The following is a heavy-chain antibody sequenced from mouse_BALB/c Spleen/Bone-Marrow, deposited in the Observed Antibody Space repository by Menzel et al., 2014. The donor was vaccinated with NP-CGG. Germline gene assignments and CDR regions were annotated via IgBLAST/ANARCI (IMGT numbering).Heavy chain of an antibody. J-gene: IGHJ2*01. CDR3: ARVLRWSLDY. Sequence: VQLQESGAELVRPGASVTLSCKASGYTFTDYEMHWVKQTPVHGLEWIGAIDPETGGTAYNQKFKDKATLTADKSSSTAYMQLSSLTSEDSAVYYCARVLRWSLDYWGQGTTLTVSS. CDR2: IDPETGGT. CDR1: GYTFTDYE. V-gene: IGHV1-15*01. D-gene: IGHD6-2*01.